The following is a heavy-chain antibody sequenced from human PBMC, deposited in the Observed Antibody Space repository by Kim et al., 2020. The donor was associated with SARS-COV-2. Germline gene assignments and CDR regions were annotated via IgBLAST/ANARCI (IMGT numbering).Heavy chain of an antibody. CDR3: AKRNRMTRFGFDACVI. CDR2: INDNGDHT. V-gene: IGHV3-23*01. J-gene: IGHJ3*02. Sequence: GGSLRLSCVASGFTFRSYAMTWVRQAPGKGLEWVSAINDNGDHTYYTDSARGRFTISRDNSKNTVFLQLNSLSAEDTALYFCAKRNRMTRFGFDACVIWG. CDR1: GFTFRSYA. D-gene: IGHD3-10*01.